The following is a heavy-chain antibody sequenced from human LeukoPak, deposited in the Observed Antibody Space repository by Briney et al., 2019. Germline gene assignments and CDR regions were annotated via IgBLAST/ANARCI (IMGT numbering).Heavy chain of an antibody. CDR1: GFTFSSYS. CDR3: TREGRITIFGAYYYMDV. V-gene: IGHV3-48*01. CDR2: ISSSSSRI. J-gene: IGHJ6*03. D-gene: IGHD3-3*01. Sequence: GGSLRLSCAASGFTFSSYSMNWVRQPPGKGPEWLSYISSSSSRIYYADYVKGRFTISRDNAKNSLYLQMNSLRAEDTAVYYCTREGRITIFGAYYYMDVWGKGTTVTVSS.